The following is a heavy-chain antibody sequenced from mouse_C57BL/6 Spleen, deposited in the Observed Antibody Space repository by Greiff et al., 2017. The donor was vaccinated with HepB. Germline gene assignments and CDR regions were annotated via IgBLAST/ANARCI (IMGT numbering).Heavy chain of an antibody. CDR1: GFTFSSYA. D-gene: IGHD1-1*01. V-gene: IGHV5-4*01. J-gene: IGHJ2*01. CDR2: ISDGGSYT. Sequence: EVMLVESGGGLVKPGGSLKLSCAASGFTFSSYAMSWVRQTPEKRLEWVATISDGGSYTYYPDNVKGRFTISRDNAKNNLYLQMSHLKSEDTAMYYCARDLYYYGSSPGYFDYWGQGTTLTVSS. CDR3: ARDLYYYGSSPGYFDY.